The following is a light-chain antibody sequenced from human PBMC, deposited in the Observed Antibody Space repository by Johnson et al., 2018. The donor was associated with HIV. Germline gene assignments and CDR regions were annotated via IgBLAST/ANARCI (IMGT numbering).Light chain of an antibody. CDR1: SSNIGNNY. CDR3: GTWDSSLSAGGV. V-gene: IGLV1-51*02. Sequence: QSALTQPPSVSAAPGQKVTISCSGSSSNIGNNYVSWYQQLPGTAPKLLIYENNKRPSGIPDRFSGPKSGTSATLGITGLQTGDEADYYCGTWDSSLSAGGVFGTGTKVTVL. J-gene: IGLJ1*01. CDR2: ENN.